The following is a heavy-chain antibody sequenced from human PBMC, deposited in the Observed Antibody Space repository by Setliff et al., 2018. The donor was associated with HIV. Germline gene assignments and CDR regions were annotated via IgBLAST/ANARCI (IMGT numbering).Heavy chain of an antibody. Sequence: PSETLSLTCTVSGASSIYYWGWIRQPPGKGLEWIGSVYHRGNTYYNPSLKSRLTISIETSKNQFSLELNSVTAADTAVYYCAKDRSGSYRTFDYWGPGILVTVSS. D-gene: IGHD1-26*01. J-gene: IGHJ4*02. CDR2: VYHRGNT. CDR1: GASSIYY. V-gene: IGHV4-39*07. CDR3: AKDRSGSYRTFDY.